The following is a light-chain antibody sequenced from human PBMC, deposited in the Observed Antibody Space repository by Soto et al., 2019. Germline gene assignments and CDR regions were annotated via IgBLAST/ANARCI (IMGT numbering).Light chain of an antibody. Sequence: EIVLTQSPATLSLSPGERATLSCRASQSVSSNLAWYQQKPCQAPRLLIYGASNRATGIPDRFSGSGSGTDFTLTISRLEPEDFAVYYCQQYGSSGAFGQGTKVDIK. J-gene: IGKJ1*01. CDR2: GAS. CDR1: QSVSSN. V-gene: IGKV3-20*01. CDR3: QQYGSSGA.